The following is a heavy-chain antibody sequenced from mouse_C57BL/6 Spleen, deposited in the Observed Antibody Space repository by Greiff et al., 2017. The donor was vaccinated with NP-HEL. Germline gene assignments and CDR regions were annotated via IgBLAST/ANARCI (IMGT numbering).Heavy chain of an antibody. CDR2: IYPGDGDT. Sequence: VQLQQSGPELVKPGASVKISCKASGYAFSSSWMNWVKQRPGKGLEWIGRIYPGDGDTNYNGKVKGKATLTADKSSSTAYMQLSSLTPEDSAVYFCARGILRFSLADWGQGTTLTVSS. D-gene: IGHD1-1*01. CDR3: ARGILRFSLAD. J-gene: IGHJ2*01. CDR1: GYAFSSSW. V-gene: IGHV1-82*01.